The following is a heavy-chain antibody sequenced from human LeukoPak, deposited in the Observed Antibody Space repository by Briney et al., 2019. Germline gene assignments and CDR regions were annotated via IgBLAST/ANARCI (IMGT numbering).Heavy chain of an antibody. CDR1: GGSISGSSYY. CDR3: ARQAPLGYCSGDNCYSYFDY. J-gene: IGHJ4*02. CDR2: FYYGGST. V-gene: IGHV4-39*01. D-gene: IGHD2-15*01. Sequence: SETLSLTCTVSGGSISGSSYYWGWIRQPPGKGLEWIGSFYYGGSTYCNPPLKSRVTISVDTSKNQISLKLSSMTAADTAVYYCARQAPLGYCSGDNCYSYFDYWGQGTLVTVSS.